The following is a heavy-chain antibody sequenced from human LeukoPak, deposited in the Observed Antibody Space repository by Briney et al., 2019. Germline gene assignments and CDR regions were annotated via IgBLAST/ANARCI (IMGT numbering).Heavy chain of an antibody. V-gene: IGHV1-18*01. CDR3: ARRYYDFWSGYSQFDY. D-gene: IGHD3-3*01. CDR1: GYTFTSYG. Sequence: ASVKVSCKASGYTFTSYGISWVRQAPGQGLEWMGWISAYNGNTNYAQKLQGRVTMTTDTSTSTAYIELRSLRSDDTAVYYCARRYYDFWSGYSQFDYWGQGTLVTVSS. CDR2: ISAYNGNT. J-gene: IGHJ4*02.